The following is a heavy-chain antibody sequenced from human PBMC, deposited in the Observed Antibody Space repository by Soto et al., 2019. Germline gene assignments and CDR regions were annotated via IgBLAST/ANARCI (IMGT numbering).Heavy chain of an antibody. V-gene: IGHV3-43*01. CDR2: ISWDGGST. Sequence: GSLRLSCAASGFTFDDYTMHWVRQAPGKGLEWVSLISWDGGSTYYADSVKGRFTISRDNSKNSLYLQMNSLRAEDTALYYCAKGLSMVRGVSKKKYYYYGMDVWGQGTTVTVSS. D-gene: IGHD3-10*01. CDR1: GFTFDDYT. J-gene: IGHJ6*02. CDR3: AKGLSMVRGVSKKKYYYYGMDV.